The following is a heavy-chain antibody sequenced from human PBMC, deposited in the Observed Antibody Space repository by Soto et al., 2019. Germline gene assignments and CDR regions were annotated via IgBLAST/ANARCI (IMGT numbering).Heavy chain of an antibody. Sequence: GGSLRLSCAASGFTFSGYGMHWVRQAPGKGLEWVAVISYDGSNKYYADSVKGRFTISRDNSKNTLYLQMNSLRAEDTAVYYCATAETALAVAGFDYWGQGTLVTVSS. CDR3: ATAETALAVAGFDY. CDR1: GFTFSGYG. V-gene: IGHV3-30*03. CDR2: ISYDGSNK. J-gene: IGHJ4*02. D-gene: IGHD6-19*01.